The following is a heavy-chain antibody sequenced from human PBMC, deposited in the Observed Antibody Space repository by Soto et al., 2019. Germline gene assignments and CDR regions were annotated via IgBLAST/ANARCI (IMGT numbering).Heavy chain of an antibody. CDR3: TTLRRYYGSGSPTLHFDY. CDR1: GFTFSSYS. Sequence: GGSLSLSCAASGFTFSSYSMNWVRPAPGKGLEWVAVIWYDGSNKYYADSVKGRFTISRDNSKNTLYLQMNSLRAEDTAVYYCTTLRRYYGSGSPTLHFDYWGQGTLVTVSS. V-gene: IGHV3-33*08. CDR2: IWYDGSNK. J-gene: IGHJ4*02. D-gene: IGHD3-10*01.